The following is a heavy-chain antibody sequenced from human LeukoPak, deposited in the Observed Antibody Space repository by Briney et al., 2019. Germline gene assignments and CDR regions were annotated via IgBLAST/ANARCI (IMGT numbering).Heavy chain of an antibody. CDR3: AREFSGSYSSMGY. D-gene: IGHD1-26*01. CDR2: IYTSGST. Sequence: SETLSLTCTVSGGSISSGSYYWSWIRQPAGKGLEWLGRIYTSGSTNYNPSLKSRVTISVDTSKNQFSLKLSSVTAADTAVYYCAREFSGSYSSMGYWGQGTLVTVSS. CDR1: GGSISSGSYY. V-gene: IGHV4-61*02. J-gene: IGHJ4*02.